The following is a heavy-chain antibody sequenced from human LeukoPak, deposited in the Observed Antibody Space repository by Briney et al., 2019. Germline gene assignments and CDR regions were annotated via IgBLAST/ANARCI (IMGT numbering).Heavy chain of an antibody. CDR3: ARDEDEQWLAEYYFDY. CDR1: GFTFSSYS. Sequence: PGGSLRLSCAASGFTFSSYSMNWVRQAPGKGLEWVSSISSSSSYIYYADSVKGRFTISRDNAKNSLYLQMNILRAEDTAVYYCARDEDEQWLAEYYFDYWGQGTLVTVSS. V-gene: IGHV3-21*01. J-gene: IGHJ4*02. D-gene: IGHD6-19*01. CDR2: ISSSSSYI.